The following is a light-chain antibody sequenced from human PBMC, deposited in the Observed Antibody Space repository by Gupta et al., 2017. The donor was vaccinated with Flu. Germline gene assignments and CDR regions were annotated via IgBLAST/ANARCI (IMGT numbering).Light chain of an antibody. V-gene: IGLV2-14*01. CDR2: EVA. CDR3: SSYTNSLV. CDR1: SSDVGGHNY. Sequence: GQSITISCTGTSSDVGGHNYFSWYQQHPGKPPKVLIYEVAKRPSGGSYRFSGSRSGNTATLTISGLQAGDEDNYYCSSYTNSLVFGGGTKLTVL. J-gene: IGLJ3*02.